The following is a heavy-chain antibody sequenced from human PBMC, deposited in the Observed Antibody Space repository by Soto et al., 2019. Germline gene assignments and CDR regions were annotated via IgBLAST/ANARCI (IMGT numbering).Heavy chain of an antibody. CDR1: GFTFSSYS. CDR2: ISSSSSTI. V-gene: IGHV3-48*02. J-gene: IGHJ4*02. Sequence: GGSLRLSCAASGFTFSSYSMNWVRQAPGKGLEWVSYISSSSSTIYYADSVKGRFTISRDNAKNSLYLQMNSLRDEDTAVYYCARDPHTIVLMVYAPDWYFDYWGQGTLVTVSS. CDR3: ARDPHTIVLMVYAPDWYFDY. D-gene: IGHD2-8*01.